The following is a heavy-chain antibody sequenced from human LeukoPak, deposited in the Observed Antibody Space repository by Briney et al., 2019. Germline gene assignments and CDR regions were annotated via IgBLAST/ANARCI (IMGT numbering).Heavy chain of an antibody. J-gene: IGHJ4*02. V-gene: IGHV3-23*01. CDR2: ISGSGGRT. D-gene: IGHD6-13*01. CDR3: AKVSRGSSWYGWDFDY. CDR1: GFTFSSYA. Sequence: GGSLRLSCAASGFTFSSYAMSWVRQAPGKGLEWVSAISGSGGRTYYADSVKGRFTISRDNSKNTLYLQMNSLRAEDTAVYYCAKVSRGSSWYGWDFDYWGQGTLVTVSS.